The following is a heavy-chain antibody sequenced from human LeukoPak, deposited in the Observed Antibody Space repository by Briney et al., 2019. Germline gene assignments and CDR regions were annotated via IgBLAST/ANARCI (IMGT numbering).Heavy chain of an antibody. V-gene: IGHV1-69*04. CDR3: ARDRCSGGSCYQGTYYYYGMDV. D-gene: IGHD2-15*01. CDR1: GGTFSSYA. J-gene: IGHJ6*02. CDR2: IIPILGIA. Sequence: SVKVSCKASGGTFSSYAISWVRQAPGQGLEWMGRIIPILGIANYAQKFQGRVTITADKSTSTAYMELSSLRSEDTAVYYCARDRCSGGSCYQGTYYYYGMDVWGQGTTVTVSS.